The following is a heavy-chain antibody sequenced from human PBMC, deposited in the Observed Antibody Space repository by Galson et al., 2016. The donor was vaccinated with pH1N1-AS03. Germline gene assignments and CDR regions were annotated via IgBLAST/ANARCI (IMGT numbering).Heavy chain of an antibody. CDR2: IIPIFGKP. J-gene: IGHJ1*01. D-gene: IGHD1-14*01. CDR1: GDSFSSYA. V-gene: IGHV1-69*13. Sequence: SAKVSCKASGDSFSSYALTWVRLAPGQGLEWMGGIIPIFGKPQYAQKFQGRVTITADESTTTVYMDLSSLISDDTAMYYCARDGPGIVRANAHWGQGTLVTVSS. CDR3: ARDGPGIVRANAH.